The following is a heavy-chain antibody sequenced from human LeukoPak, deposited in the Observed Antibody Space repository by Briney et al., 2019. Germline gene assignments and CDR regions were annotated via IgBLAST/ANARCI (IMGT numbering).Heavy chain of an antibody. V-gene: IGHV3-7*01. Sequence: ETLSLTCGVSGYSISSGYYWGWVRQAPGKGLEWVANIKQDGSEKYYVDSVKGRFTISRDNAKNSLYLQMNSLRAEDTAVYYCARGPSRELTPCYMDVWGKGTTVTVSS. CDR2: IKQDGSEK. D-gene: IGHD1-1*01. CDR1: GYSISSGYY. J-gene: IGHJ6*03. CDR3: ARGPSRELTPCYMDV.